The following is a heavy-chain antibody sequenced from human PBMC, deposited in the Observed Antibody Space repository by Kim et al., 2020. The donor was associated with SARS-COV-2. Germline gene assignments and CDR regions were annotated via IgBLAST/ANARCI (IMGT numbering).Heavy chain of an antibody. V-gene: IGHV3-23*01. Sequence: GGSLRLSCAASGFTFRTYTMSWVRQAPGKGLEWVASITGRGESTFYADFVKGRFTISRDNSRNTLDLQMDGLTADDTALYFCSSLQNQGFWGQGTLVTVS. CDR1: GFTFRTYT. CDR2: ITGRGEST. J-gene: IGHJ4*02. CDR3: SSLQNQGF.